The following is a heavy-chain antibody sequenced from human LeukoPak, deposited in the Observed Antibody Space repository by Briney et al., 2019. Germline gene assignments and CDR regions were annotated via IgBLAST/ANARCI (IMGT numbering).Heavy chain of an antibody. D-gene: IGHD5-24*01. CDR2: INPNSGGT. CDR1: GYTFTGYY. V-gene: IGHV1-2*02. J-gene: IGHJ4*02. CDR3: ARDLRSVLWMAYFDY. Sequence: ASVKVSCKASGYTFTGYYMHWVRQAPGQGLEWMGWINPNSGGTNYAQKFQGRVTMTRDTSISTAYMELSRPRSDDTAVYYCARDLRSVLWMAYFDYWGQGTLVTVSS.